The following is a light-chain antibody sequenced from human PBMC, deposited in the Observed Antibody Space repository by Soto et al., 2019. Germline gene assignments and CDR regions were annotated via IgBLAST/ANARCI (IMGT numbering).Light chain of an antibody. V-gene: IGLV1-40*01. CDR3: QSYDSSLSVV. CDR2: GNT. J-gene: IGLJ2*01. Sequence: QAVVTQPPSVSGTPGQRVTISCTGSSSNIGAGYDVHWYQQLPGTAPKLLIYGNTNRLSGVPDRFSASKSDTSASLAITGLEAEDDADYFCQSYDSSLSVVFGGGTKLTVL. CDR1: SSNIGAGYD.